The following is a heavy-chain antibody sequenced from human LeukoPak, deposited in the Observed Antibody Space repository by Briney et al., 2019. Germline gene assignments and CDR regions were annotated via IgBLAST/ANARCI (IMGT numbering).Heavy chain of an antibody. J-gene: IGHJ3*02. CDR3: ARDRGYYDSSGYDAFDI. D-gene: IGHD3-22*01. CDR1: GYSISSTYY. V-gene: IGHV4-38-2*02. CDR2: IYHSGSA. Sequence: SETLSHTCTVSGYSISSTYYWDWIRQPPGKGLEWIGSIYHSGSAYYNPSLESRVTISVDTSKNQFSLKLSSVTAADTAVYYCARDRGYYDSSGYDAFDIWGQGTMVTVSS.